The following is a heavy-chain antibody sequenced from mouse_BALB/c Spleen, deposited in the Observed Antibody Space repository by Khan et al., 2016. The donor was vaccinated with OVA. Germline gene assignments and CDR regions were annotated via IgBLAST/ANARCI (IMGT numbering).Heavy chain of an antibody. CDR2: IWGGGSK. V-gene: IGHV2-6-5*01. CDR1: GFSLTGYA. J-gene: IGHJ4*01. Sequence: QVQLKESGPGLVAPSQSLSITCTVSGFSLTGYAVSWIRQPPGKGLEWLGVIWGGGSKYYNSALKSRLIISKDNSKSQVFLTLNSLQTDDTATYYCNKDPHYYAMDYWGQGTSVTVSS. CDR3: NKDPHYYAMDY.